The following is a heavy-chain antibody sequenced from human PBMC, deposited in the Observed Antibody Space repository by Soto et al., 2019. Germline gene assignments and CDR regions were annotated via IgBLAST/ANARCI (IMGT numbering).Heavy chain of an antibody. CDR1: GYTFTTYG. V-gene: IGHV1-18*01. CDR2: ISGYNGNT. CDR3: AKNVYCSGGSCNGDYGMDV. D-gene: IGHD2-15*01. J-gene: IGHJ6*02. Sequence: DSVKVSCKASGYTFTTYGISWVRPAPGQGLEWLGWISGYNGNTKYAQKFQGRVTLTTDTSTSTAYMELRSLRSDDTAVYYCAKNVYCSGGSCNGDYGMDVWGQGTTVTISS.